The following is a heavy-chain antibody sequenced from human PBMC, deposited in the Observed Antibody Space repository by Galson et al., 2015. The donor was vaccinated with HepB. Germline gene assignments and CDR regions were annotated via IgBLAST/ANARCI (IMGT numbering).Heavy chain of an antibody. Sequence: SLRLSCAASGFTFSSYAMSWVRQAPGKGLEWVSGIRGDGGSTFYADSVKGRFTISRVNSRNTLYLQMNSLRAEDTAVYYCAKATGWYDAFDTWGQGTMVTVPS. CDR3: AKATGWYDAFDT. J-gene: IGHJ3*02. CDR1: GFTFSSYA. V-gene: IGHV3-23*01. D-gene: IGHD6-19*01. CDR2: IRGDGGST.